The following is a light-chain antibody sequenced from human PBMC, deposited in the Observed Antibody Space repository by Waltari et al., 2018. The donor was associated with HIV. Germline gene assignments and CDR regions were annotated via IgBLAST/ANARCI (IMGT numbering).Light chain of an antibody. J-gene: IGKJ1*01. CDR1: QSVSSVY. CDR2: GAS. CDR3: QLYGSSPPWT. V-gene: IGKV3-20*01. Sequence: EIVLTQSPGTLSLSPGERGTLSCRASQSVSSVYLAWYQQKPGQAPRLLIYGASFRATGVPDRFSGSGSGTDFTLTISRLEPEDFAIYYCQLYGSSPPWTFGQGTKVEIK.